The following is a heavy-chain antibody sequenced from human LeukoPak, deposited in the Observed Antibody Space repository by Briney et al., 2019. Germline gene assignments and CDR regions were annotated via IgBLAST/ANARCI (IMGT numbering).Heavy chain of an antibody. J-gene: IGHJ4*02. V-gene: IGHV1-69*05. CDR3: ARGKRESGCDIYHFDY. Sequence: VPSVKVSCKASGGTFISYAISWVRQAPGQGLEWMGRIIPIFGSASYARKFQDRVTIITDESTSSVHMELSSLRSEDTAVYYCARGKRESGCDIYHFDYWGQGTLVTVSS. CDR2: IIPIFGSA. CDR1: GGTFISYA. D-gene: IGHD5-12*01.